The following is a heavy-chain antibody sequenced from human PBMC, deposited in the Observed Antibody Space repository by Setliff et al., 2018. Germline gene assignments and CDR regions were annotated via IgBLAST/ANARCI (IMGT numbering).Heavy chain of an antibody. V-gene: IGHV1-69*05. CDR1: GGTFSSYA. J-gene: IGHJ6*02. Sequence: GASVKVSCKASGGTFSSYAISWVRQAPGQGLEWMGGIIPIFGTANYAQKFQGRVTITTDESTSTAYMELSSLRSEDTAVYYCARANCTNGVCYWGEYYYYGMDVWGQGTTVTAP. CDR2: IIPIFGTA. D-gene: IGHD2-8*01. CDR3: ARANCTNGVCYWGEYYYYGMDV.